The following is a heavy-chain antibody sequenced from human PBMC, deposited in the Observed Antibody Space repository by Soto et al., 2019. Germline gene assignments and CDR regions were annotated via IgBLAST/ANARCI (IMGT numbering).Heavy chain of an antibody. CDR2: IYYSGST. J-gene: IGHJ4*02. CDR1: GGSISSGDYY. D-gene: IGHD3-10*01. CDR3: ATGVMYYYGSGSYYYFDY. Sequence: PSETLSLTCTVSGGSISSGDYYWSWIRQPPGKGLEWIGYIYYSGSTYYNPSLKSRVTISVDTSKNQFSLKLSSVTAADTAVYYCATGVMYYYGSGSYYYFDYWGQGTLVTVSS. V-gene: IGHV4-30-4*01.